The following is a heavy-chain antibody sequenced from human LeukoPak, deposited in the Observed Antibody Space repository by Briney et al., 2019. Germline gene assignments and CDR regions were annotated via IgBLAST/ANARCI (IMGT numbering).Heavy chain of an antibody. D-gene: IGHD5-12*01. Sequence: GASVKVSCKASGYTFTSYGISWVRQAPGQGLEWMGWISAYNGNTNYAQKLQGRVTMTTDTSTSTAYMELRSLRSDDTAVYHCVRAGYSGYDIDYYGMDVWGQGTTVTVSS. V-gene: IGHV1-18*01. CDR3: VRAGYSGYDIDYYGMDV. CDR1: GYTFTSYG. CDR2: ISAYNGNT. J-gene: IGHJ6*02.